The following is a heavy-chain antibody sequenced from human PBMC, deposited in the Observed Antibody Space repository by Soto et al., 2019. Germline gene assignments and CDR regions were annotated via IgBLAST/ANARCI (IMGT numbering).Heavy chain of an antibody. Sequence: GASVKVSCKASGGTFSSYTISWVRQAPGQGLEWMGRIIPILGIANYAQKFQGRVTITADKSTSTAYMELSSLRSEDTAVYYCAREAGYSGYDPVDYWGKGTLVTVSS. CDR2: IIPILGIA. D-gene: IGHD5-12*01. CDR3: AREAGYSGYDPVDY. V-gene: IGHV1-69*04. CDR1: GGTFSSYT. J-gene: IGHJ4*02.